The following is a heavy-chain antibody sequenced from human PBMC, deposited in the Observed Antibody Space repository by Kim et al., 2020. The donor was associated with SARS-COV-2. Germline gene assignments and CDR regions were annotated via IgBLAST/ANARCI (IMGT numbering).Heavy chain of an antibody. D-gene: IGHD3-10*01. Sequence: GGSLRLSCAASGFTFSSYAMHWVRQAPGKGLEWVAVISYDGSNKYYADSVKGRFTISRDNSKNTLYLQMNSLRAEDTAVYYCARGPWVRHHYYYYSIDV. J-gene: IGHJ6*03. V-gene: IGHV3-30-3*01. CDR3: ARGPWVRHHYYYYSIDV. CDR2: ISYDGSNK. CDR1: GFTFSSYA.